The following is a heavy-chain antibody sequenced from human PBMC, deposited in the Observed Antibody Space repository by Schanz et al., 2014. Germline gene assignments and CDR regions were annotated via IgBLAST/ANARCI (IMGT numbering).Heavy chain of an antibody. V-gene: IGHV3-23*01. CDR2: ISASGGST. CDR3: AKARRKSNCSGGRCFHYSYYGMDV. CDR1: GFTFSSYA. D-gene: IGHD2-15*01. Sequence: EGQLLESGGGLIQPGGSLRLSCAASGFTFSSYAMSWVRQAPGKGLEWVSTISASGGSTYYADSVKGRFTISRDNSKNILYLQMNSLRAEDTAVYYCAKARRKSNCSGGRCFHYSYYGMDVWGRGTTVTVSS. J-gene: IGHJ6*02.